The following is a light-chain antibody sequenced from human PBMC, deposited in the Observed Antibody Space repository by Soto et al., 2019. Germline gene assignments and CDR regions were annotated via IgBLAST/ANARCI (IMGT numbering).Light chain of an antibody. Sequence: QSALTQPASVSGSPGQSITISCTGTSSDVGGYNYVSLYQQHPGKAPKLMIYEVSNRPSGVSNRFSGSKSGNTPSRTISGLQAEDEAGSYCSSYTSSSPYVFGTGTKATVL. CDR3: SSYTSSSPYV. J-gene: IGLJ1*01. V-gene: IGLV2-14*01. CDR1: SSDVGGYNY. CDR2: EVS.